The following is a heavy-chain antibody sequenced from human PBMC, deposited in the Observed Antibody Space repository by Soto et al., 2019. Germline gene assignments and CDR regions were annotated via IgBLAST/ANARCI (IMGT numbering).Heavy chain of an antibody. CDR3: ARRAASGRHFDH. Sequence: VVLLESGGGLVQSGGSLRLSCAASGFTFSDHYMSWIRQAPGKGLEWVSYISSSGNSMYYADSVKGRFTVSRDNAENSLYLQMNSLRAEDTAVYYCARRAASGRHFDHWGQGTLVSVSS. CDR2: ISSSGNSM. CDR1: GFTFSDHY. D-gene: IGHD6-13*01. J-gene: IGHJ4*02. V-gene: IGHV3-11*01.